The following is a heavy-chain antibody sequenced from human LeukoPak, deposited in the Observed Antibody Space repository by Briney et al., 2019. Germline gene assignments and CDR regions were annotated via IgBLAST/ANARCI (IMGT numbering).Heavy chain of an antibody. V-gene: IGHV3-13*04. CDR1: GFIVSSYD. D-gene: IGHD2-2*01. J-gene: IGHJ6*02. CDR3: ARGPAQYYYGMGV. Sequence: GGSLRLSCAASGFIVSSYDMHWVRQVTGKGLEWVSTIGTAGDTYYPVSVRGQFTVSREDTKNSLYLQIFSLRAGDTAVYYCARGPAQYYYGMGVWGQGTTVTVSS. CDR2: IGTAGDT.